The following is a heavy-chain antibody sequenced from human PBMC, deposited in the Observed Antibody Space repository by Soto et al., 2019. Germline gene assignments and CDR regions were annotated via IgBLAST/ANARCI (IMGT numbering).Heavy chain of an antibody. CDR1: GDSISSSRYQ. Sequence: QLQLEESGPGLVKPSETVSLTCTVSGDSISSSRYQWGWIRQPPGEGLEWIGSIYYSGTTYYNPSLKSRVTISVDTSNNQFSLKLSSVTAADTAVYYCARSISVAMDFWGQGTLVTVSS. CDR3: ARSISVAMDF. J-gene: IGHJ4*02. V-gene: IGHV4-39*01. CDR2: IYYSGTT. D-gene: IGHD6-19*01.